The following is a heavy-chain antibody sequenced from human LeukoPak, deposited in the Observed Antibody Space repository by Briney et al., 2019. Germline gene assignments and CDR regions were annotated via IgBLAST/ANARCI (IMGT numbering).Heavy chain of an antibody. J-gene: IGHJ3*02. Sequence: GGSLRLSCVGSQFSFSKNCMHSVRQAPGKRLMWVARINSDGSVTDYAESVKGRLAISRDNTKKTLFLQMNSLRAEDTALFYCVREVGAPGSFDIWGQGTLVTVSS. CDR3: VREVGAPGSFDI. CDR2: INSDGSVT. D-gene: IGHD1-26*01. V-gene: IGHV3-74*01. CDR1: QFSFSKNC.